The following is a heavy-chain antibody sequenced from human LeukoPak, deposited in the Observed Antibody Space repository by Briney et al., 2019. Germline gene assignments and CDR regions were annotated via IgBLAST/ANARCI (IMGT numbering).Heavy chain of an antibody. CDR2: GDGDGSHS. J-gene: IGHJ4*02. CDR3: VYSDHFDT. CDR1: GFTLGNYW. D-gene: IGHD4-17*01. V-gene: IGHV3-74*03. Sequence: GGSLRLSCAASGFTLGNYWMHWVRQAPGKGLVWVSRGDGDGSHSTYADSVKGRFTISRDNAKNTLYLQMNRLTGEDTAVYYCVYSDHFDTWGQGTLVTVSS.